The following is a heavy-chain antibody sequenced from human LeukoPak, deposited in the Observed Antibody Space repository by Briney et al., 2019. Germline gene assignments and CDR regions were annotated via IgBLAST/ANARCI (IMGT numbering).Heavy chain of an antibody. CDR3: ARHLRGECSGDSCYSFDY. J-gene: IGHJ4*02. V-gene: IGHV5-51*01. CDR2: IYPGDSDT. Sequence: GGPLNFSCQASESSLATYWLAWVRRLPGRGLGWMGHIYPGDSDTRYRPSFQGQVTISADKSISSAYLHWSSLKASDTAIYYCARHLRGECSGDSCYSFDYWGQGTLDTVSS. D-gene: IGHD2-15*01. CDR1: ESSLATYW.